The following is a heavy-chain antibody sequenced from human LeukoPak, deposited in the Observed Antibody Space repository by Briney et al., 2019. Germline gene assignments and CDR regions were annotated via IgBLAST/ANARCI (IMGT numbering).Heavy chain of an antibody. D-gene: IGHD3-16*01. V-gene: IGHV3-23*01. J-gene: IGHJ4*02. CDR3: ARDRPLSPYYFDY. CDR2: ISGSSDTT. Sequence: PGGSLRLSCAASGFTFSTYAMSWVRQAPGRGLEWVSAISGSSDTTYYADSVKGRFTISRDNAKNSLYLQMNSLRAEDTAVYYCARDRPLSPYYFDYWGQGALVTVSS. CDR1: GFTFSTYA.